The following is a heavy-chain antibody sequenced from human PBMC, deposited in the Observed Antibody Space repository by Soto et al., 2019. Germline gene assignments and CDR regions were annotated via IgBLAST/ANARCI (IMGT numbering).Heavy chain of an antibody. CDR2: ISGSGGST. V-gene: IGHV3-23*01. CDR1: GFTLRSYA. Sequence: PGGSLRLSCSASGFTLRSYAMSWVRQAPGKGLEWVSAISGSGGSTYYADSVKGRFTISRDNSKNTLYLQMNSLRAEDTAVYYCAKDSGSYYFRDWFDPCGQGTLVTVSS. CDR3: AKDSGSYYFRDWFDP. D-gene: IGHD1-26*01. J-gene: IGHJ5*02.